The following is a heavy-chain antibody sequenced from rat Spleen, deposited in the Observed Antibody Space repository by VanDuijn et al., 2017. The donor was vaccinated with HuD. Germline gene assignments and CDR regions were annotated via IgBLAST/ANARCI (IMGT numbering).Heavy chain of an antibody. Sequence: EVQLVESGGGLVQPGRSLKLSCVASGFTFNNYWMTWIRQAPGKGLEWVASITNARGITYYPDSVKGRFTISRDNAKSTLYLQMDSLRSEDTATYYCARQDTTGWYFDFWGPGTMVTVSS. D-gene: IGHD1-1*01. V-gene: IGHV5-31*01. CDR1: GFTFNNYW. J-gene: IGHJ1*01. CDR3: ARQDTTGWYFDF. CDR2: ITNARGIT.